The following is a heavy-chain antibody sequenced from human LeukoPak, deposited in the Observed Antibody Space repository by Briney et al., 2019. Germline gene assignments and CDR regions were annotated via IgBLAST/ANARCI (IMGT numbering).Heavy chain of an antibody. D-gene: IGHD1-26*01. J-gene: IGHJ6*02. CDR1: GFTFSSYS. CDR2: ISYDGSNK. V-gene: IGHV3-30-3*01. Sequence: GGSLRLSCAASGFTFSSYSMHWVRQAPGKGLEWVAVISYDGSNKYYADSVKGRFTISRDNAKDSLYLQMNSLRDEDTAVYYCARSPTSAAYYYYGMDVWGQGTTVTVSS. CDR3: ARSPTSAAYYYYGMDV.